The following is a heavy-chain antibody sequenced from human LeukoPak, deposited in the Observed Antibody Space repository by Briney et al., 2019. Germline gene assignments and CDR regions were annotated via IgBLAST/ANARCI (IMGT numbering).Heavy chain of an antibody. CDR3: ARHDSVGGGVGAPWYFDY. D-gene: IGHD1-26*01. J-gene: IGHJ4*02. CDR1: GGSISSYY. V-gene: IGHV4-59*08. CDR2: IYYSGST. Sequence: SETLSLTCTVSGGSISSYYWSWIRQPPGKGLEWIGYIYYSGSTNYNPSLKSRVTISVDTSKNQFSLKLSSVTAADTAVYYCARHDSVGGGVGAPWYFDYWGQGTLVTVSS.